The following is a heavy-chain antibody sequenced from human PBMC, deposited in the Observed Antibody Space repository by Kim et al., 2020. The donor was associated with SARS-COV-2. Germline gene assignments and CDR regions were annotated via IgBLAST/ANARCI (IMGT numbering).Heavy chain of an antibody. Sequence: GGSLRLSCGGSGFAFGTFAMHWVRQAPDKGLEWVGSEWSGGNYRFYGDSVRGRFTISRDDSRNMLHLEMTSLTSDDTAVYYCAGDPPNSGYAFHTWGHGTAVTVSS. CDR2: EWSGGNYR. CDR3: AGDPPNSGYAFHT. J-gene: IGHJ3*02. D-gene: IGHD3-22*01. CDR1: GFAFGTFA. V-gene: IGHV3-33*08.